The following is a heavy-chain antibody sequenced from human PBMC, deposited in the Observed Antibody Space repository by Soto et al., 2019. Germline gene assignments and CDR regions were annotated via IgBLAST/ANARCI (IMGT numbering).Heavy chain of an antibody. V-gene: IGHV2-5*02. Sequence: QITLNESGPTVVKPAETLTLTCTFSGFSLTTSGVGVGWIRQSPGKAPGWLALFYWDDDKRYSASLKSRLTITKDTSKNQVVLTMASVDPADTATYYCAHRILRTVFGLVTTTAIYFDFWGQGTPVVVSS. CDR2: FYWDDDK. J-gene: IGHJ4*02. D-gene: IGHD3-3*01. CDR3: AHRILRTVFGLVTTTAIYFDF. CDR1: GFSLTTSGVG.